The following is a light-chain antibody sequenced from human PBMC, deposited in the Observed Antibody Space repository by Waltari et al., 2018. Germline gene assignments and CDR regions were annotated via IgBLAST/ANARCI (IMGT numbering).Light chain of an antibody. CDR2: RAS. CDR3: QQHGTLPAT. V-gene: IGKV3-20*01. CDR1: QSVGSSS. J-gene: IGKJ1*01. Sequence: EIVLTQSPGTASLSPGGRVTISCRASQSVGSSSLAWYQQKPGQAPRLVIYRASRRANGSPDRFSGSGSGTDFSLTISRLEPEDFAVYYCQQHGTLPATFGQGTKVELK.